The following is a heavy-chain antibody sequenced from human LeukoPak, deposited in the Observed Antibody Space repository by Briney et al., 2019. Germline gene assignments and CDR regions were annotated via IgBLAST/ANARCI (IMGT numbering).Heavy chain of an antibody. V-gene: IGHV3-53*01. CDR3: ARDPPTSRLYGDYGI. D-gene: IGHD4-17*01. Sequence: QSGGSLRLSCAASGFTFSSYAMSWVRQAPGKGLEWVSVIYSGGSTYYADSVKGRFTISRDNSKNTLYLQMNSLRAEDTAVYYCARDPPTSRLYGDYGIWGQGTLVTVSS. CDR2: IYSGGST. CDR1: GFTFSSYA. J-gene: IGHJ4*02.